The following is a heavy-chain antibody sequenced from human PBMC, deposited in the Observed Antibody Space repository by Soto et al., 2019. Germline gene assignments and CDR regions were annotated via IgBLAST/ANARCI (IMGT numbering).Heavy chain of an antibody. J-gene: IGHJ6*02. CDR2: IIPSLGTA. CDR3: ARVQASAYYQVYYGMAV. V-gene: IGHV1-69*11. D-gene: IGHD3-22*01. CDR1: GGTISNYA. Sequence: QVQLVQSGAEVKKPGSSVKVSCKASGGTISNYAISWVRQAPGQGLECVGGIIPSLGTANYAQKFQGRVTITADESTGTAYMALSSLRSEDTAVYYCARVQASAYYQVYYGMAVWGQGTTVTVSS.